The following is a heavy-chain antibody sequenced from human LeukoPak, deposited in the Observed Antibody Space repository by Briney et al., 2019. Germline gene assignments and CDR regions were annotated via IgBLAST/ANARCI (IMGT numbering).Heavy chain of an antibody. Sequence: ASVTVSCTVSGYTLTELSMHWVRQAPGKGLEWMGGFDPEDGETIYAQKFQGRVTMTEDTSTDTAYMELSSLRSEDTAVYYCATLLGSGKASGYWGQGTLVTVSS. CDR1: GYTLTELS. CDR2: FDPEDGET. J-gene: IGHJ4*02. CDR3: ATLLGSGKASGY. D-gene: IGHD6-19*01. V-gene: IGHV1-24*01.